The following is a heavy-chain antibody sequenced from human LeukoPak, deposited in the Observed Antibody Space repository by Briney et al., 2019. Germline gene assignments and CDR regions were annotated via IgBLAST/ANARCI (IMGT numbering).Heavy chain of an antibody. CDR3: ATSMIVVAHFDY. CDR2: IIPFFGTT. D-gene: IGHD3-22*01. V-gene: IGHV1-69*06. CDR1: GGTFSSYA. J-gene: IGHJ4*02. Sequence: SVKVSCKASGGTFSSYAISWVRQAPGQGLEWVGGIIPFFGTTNYAQKFQGRVTITADKSTSTAYMELSSLRSEDTAVYYCATSMIVVAHFDYWGQGTLVTVSS.